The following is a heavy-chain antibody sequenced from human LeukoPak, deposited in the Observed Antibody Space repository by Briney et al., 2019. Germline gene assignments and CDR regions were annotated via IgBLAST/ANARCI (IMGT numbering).Heavy chain of an antibody. CDR3: ARVTDPRYNYFDH. CDR1: GGSISSYY. V-gene: IGHV4-4*07. Sequence: PPETLSLTCTVSGGSISSYYWSWIRQPAGKGLEWIGRISPSGNTNYNPSLKSRVTMSLDTSKNQFSLRLSSATAADTGVYHCARVTDPRYNYFDHWGQGTLVTVSS. D-gene: IGHD2-21*02. J-gene: IGHJ5*02. CDR2: ISPSGNT.